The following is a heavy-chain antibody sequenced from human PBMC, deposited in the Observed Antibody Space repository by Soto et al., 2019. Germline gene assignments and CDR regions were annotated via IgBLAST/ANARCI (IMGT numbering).Heavy chain of an antibody. J-gene: IGHJ6*04. CDR1: GGSISSAGYS. CDR2: IYHSVNA. CDR3: ASSSQALSFYAPDV. D-gene: IGHD2-2*01. Sequence: QLQLQGSGSRLVKPSQTLSLSCTVSGGSISSAGYSWSWIRQSPGKDLEWIGYIYHSVNAFYNPSLMSWVTMSIDRSSTQFSLTLSSVTAADTAVYFCASSSQALSFYAPDVRRKGTTVVVSS. V-gene: IGHV4-30-2*06.